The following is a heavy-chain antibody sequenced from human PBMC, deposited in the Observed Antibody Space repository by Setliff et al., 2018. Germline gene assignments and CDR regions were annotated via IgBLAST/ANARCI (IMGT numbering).Heavy chain of an antibody. D-gene: IGHD3-10*01. CDR3: AREVRGVIIRTDYFDY. CDR2: IYYSGST. V-gene: IGHV4-39*07. CDR1: GGSISSSSYY. J-gene: IGHJ4*02. Sequence: PSETLSLTCTVSGGSISSSSYYWGWIRQPPGKGLEWIGSIYYSGSTYYNPSLKSRVTISVDTSKNQFSLKLSSVTAADTAVYYCAREVRGVIIRTDYFDYWGQGTLFTVSS.